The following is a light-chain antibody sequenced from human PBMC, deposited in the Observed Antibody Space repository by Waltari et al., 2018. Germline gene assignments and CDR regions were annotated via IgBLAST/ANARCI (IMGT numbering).Light chain of an antibody. CDR3: AAWDDSLTGFFV. CDR1: SSNVGSNT. J-gene: IGLJ1*01. V-gene: IGLV1-44*01. CDR2: SNN. Sequence: QSVLTQAPSASGTPGQRVIISCSGSSSNVGSNTVNWYQHPPGAAPRLPIYSNNQRPSGVPARFSGSKSGTSASLAISGLQSEDEADYYCAAWDDSLTGFFVFGTGTKVTVL.